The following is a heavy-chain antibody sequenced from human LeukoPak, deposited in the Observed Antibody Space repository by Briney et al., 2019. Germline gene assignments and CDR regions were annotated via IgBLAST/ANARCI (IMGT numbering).Heavy chain of an antibody. D-gene: IGHD2-15*01. V-gene: IGHV3-23*01. CDR3: AKARVVVAATISFDY. CDR1: EITFSSYA. CDR2: ISGSGGRT. Sequence: GSLRLSCATSEITFSSYAMSWVRQAPGKGLEWVSAISGSGGRTYYADSVKGRFTISRDNSKNTLYLQMNSLRAEDTAVYYCAKARVVVAATISFDYWGQGTLVTVSS. J-gene: IGHJ4*02.